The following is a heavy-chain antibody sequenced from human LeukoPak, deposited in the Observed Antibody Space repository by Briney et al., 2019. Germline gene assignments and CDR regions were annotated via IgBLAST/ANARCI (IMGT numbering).Heavy chain of an antibody. V-gene: IGHV3-7*03. Sequence: GGSLRLSCAASGFTFSRYWMSWMRQAPGKGLEWVANIKYDGNEEYYVDSLKGRFTISRDNAKSSLYLQLNSLRAEDTALYYCAKVPYYYGSGSYAYYFDYWGQGTLVTVSS. CDR2: IKYDGNEE. J-gene: IGHJ4*02. CDR3: AKVPYYYGSGSYAYYFDY. CDR1: GFTFSRYW. D-gene: IGHD3-10*01.